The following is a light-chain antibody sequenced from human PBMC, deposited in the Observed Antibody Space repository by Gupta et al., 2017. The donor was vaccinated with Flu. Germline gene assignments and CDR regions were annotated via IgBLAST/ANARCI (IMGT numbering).Light chain of an antibody. Sequence: DKRRTSGTPERFSASNSGNTATLTISDAQASDEDDYYCQAWDSRTWVFGGGTKLTVL. CDR3: QAWDSRTWV. J-gene: IGLJ2*01. CDR2: DK. V-gene: IGLV3-1*01.